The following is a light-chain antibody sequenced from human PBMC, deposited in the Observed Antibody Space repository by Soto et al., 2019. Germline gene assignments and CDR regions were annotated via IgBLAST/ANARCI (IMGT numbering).Light chain of an antibody. J-gene: IGKJ4*02. Sequence: DIPMTQSPSSLSASVGDRVTITCRASQSISNYLNWYQQKPGKAPKLLIYAASSLQSGVPSRFSGSGSGTDFALTISSLQPEDFATYYCQQSYSTPLLTFGGGTKVEIK. CDR2: AAS. CDR3: QQSYSTPLLT. CDR1: QSISNY. V-gene: IGKV1-39*01.